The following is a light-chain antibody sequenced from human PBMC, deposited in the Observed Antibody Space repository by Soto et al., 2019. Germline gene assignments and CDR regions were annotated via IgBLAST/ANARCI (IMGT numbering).Light chain of an antibody. Sequence: QSVLTQPASVSGSPGQSITISCTVTSTDVGSHKLVSWYQQYPGNAPKLIIFEAYKRPSGVSNRFSGSKSGSTASLTISGLQAEDEADYYCCSNAVGSTYVFGTGTKVTVL. CDR3: CSNAVGSTYV. V-gene: IGLV2-23*01. J-gene: IGLJ1*01. CDR1: STDVGSHKL. CDR2: EAY.